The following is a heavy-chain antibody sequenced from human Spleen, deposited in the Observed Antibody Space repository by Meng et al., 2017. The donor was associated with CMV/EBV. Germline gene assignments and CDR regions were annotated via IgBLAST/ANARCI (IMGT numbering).Heavy chain of an antibody. CDR3: AFEKDYGGNSILWFDP. D-gene: IGHD4-23*01. CDR1: GFTIIGYF. V-gene: IGHV1-2*02. CDR2: INSNTGGT. J-gene: IGHJ5*02. Sequence: GFTIIGYFIHWVRQAPGQGLEWMGCINSNTGGTNYGQKFQGRVTMTRDTSIRSAYMDLSSLRSDDTAVYYCAFEKDYGGNSILWFDPWGQGTLVTVSS.